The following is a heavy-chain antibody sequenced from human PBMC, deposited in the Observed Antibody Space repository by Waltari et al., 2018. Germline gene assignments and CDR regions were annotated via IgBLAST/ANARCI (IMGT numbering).Heavy chain of an antibody. V-gene: IGHV3-74*01. CDR1: GFTFNSYW. J-gene: IGHJ4*02. CDR2: ISTDGSST. CDR3: ARGWQSIDY. Sequence: EVQLVESGGGLVQPGGSLRLSCAAAGFTFNSYWMQWVRQAPGKGLVWVSRISTDGSSTDYADSVKGRFTISRDNAKNTLYLQLNSLRAEDTAVYYCARGWQSIDYWGQGTLVTVSS.